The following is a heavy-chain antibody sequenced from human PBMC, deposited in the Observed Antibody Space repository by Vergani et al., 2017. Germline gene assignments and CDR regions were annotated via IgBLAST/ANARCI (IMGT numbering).Heavy chain of an antibody. CDR1: GGSISSYY. CDR2: IYYSGST. D-gene: IGHD6-6*01. V-gene: IGHV4-59*01. J-gene: IGHJ5*02. CDR3: ARGWEYSRPGQTFDP. Sequence: QVQLQESGPGLVKPSQTLSLTCTVSGGSISSYYWSWIRQPPGKGLEWIGYIYYSGSTNYNPSLKSRVTISVDTSKNQFSLKLSSVTAADTAVYYCARGWEYSRPGQTFDPWGQGTLVTVSS.